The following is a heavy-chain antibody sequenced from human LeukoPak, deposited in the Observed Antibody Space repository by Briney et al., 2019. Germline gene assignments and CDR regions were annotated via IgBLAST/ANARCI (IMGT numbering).Heavy chain of an antibody. Sequence: SETLSLTCTVSGGSVSSSSYYWGWIRQPPGTGLEWIGSIYYSGSTYYNPSLKSRVTISVDTSKNQFSLKLSSVTAADTAVYYCAREWLGTFDYWGQGTLVTVSS. CDR1: GGSVSSSSYY. CDR2: IYYSGST. CDR3: AREWLGTFDY. J-gene: IGHJ4*02. D-gene: IGHD6-19*01. V-gene: IGHV4-39*02.